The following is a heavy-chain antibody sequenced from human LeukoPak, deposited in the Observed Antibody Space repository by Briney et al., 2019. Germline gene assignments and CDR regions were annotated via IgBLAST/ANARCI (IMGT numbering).Heavy chain of an antibody. D-gene: IGHD6-19*01. CDR2: ISAYNGNT. J-gene: IGHJ4*02. Sequence: ASVKVSCKASGYTFTSYGISWVRQAPGQGLEWMGWISAYNGNTKYVQKFQGRVTMTTDTSTSTAYMELRSLTSDDTAVYYCAREVGGAYYLDSWGQGTLVTVSS. V-gene: IGHV1-18*01. CDR3: AREVGGAYYLDS. CDR1: GYTFTSYG.